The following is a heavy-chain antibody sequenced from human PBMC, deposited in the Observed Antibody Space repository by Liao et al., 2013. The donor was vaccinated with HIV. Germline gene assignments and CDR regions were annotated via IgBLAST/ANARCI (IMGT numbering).Heavy chain of an antibody. CDR3: ARGNAQGYNYAYDAFDI. CDR1: GGSLRSDSYY. Sequence: QVQLQESGPGLVKPSQTLSLTCTVSGGSLRSDSYYWSWIRQPAGKGLEWIGRIYTSGSTNYNPSLKSRVIMSVDTSKNQFSLNLRSVTAADTAVFYCARGNAQGYNYAYDAFDIWGQGTMVTVSS. J-gene: IGHJ3*02. D-gene: IGHD5-18*01. CDR2: IYTSGST. V-gene: IGHV4-61*02.